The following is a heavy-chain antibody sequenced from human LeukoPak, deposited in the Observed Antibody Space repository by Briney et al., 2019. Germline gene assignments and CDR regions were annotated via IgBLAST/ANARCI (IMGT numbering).Heavy chain of an antibody. CDR2: IDYSGGT. CDR3: ARGHYYDTSGDY. V-gene: IGHV4-59*11. D-gene: IGHD3-22*01. Sequence: SETLSLTCAVSGDSISSHYWSWIRQPPGKGLEWIGYIDYSGGTNYNPSLKSRVTISVDTSKNQISLNLSSVTAADTAVYYCARGHYYDTSGDYWGQGTLVTVSS. CDR1: GDSISSHY. J-gene: IGHJ4*02.